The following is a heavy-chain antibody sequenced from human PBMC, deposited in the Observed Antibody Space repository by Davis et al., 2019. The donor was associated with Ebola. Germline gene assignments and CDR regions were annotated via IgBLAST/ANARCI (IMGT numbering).Heavy chain of an antibody. CDR3: ARGHNYAHAY. CDR2: VILKRGAT. D-gene: IGHD4-11*01. V-gene: IGHV1-2*06. J-gene: IGHJ4*02. CDR1: GYTFTDYN. Sequence: ASVKVSCKASGYTFTDYNIQWMRQAAGKGLDWLGRVILKRGATNYAQKFQGRVTMTRDTSISTVYMQLSSLRYADTADYYCARGHNYAHAYWGQGTLVTVSS.